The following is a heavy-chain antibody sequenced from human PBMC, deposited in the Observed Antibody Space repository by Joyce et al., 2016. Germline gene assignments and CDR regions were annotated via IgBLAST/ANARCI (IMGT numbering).Heavy chain of an antibody. Sequence: EVQLLESGGGLVQPGGSLRLSCAASGFTFSSYAMSWVRQAPGKGLEWVSGISDSGGRTYDADSVKGRFTISSDNSKNTLFLQMSSLRAEDTAVYYCAKHGNYGPYYFDYWGQGTLVTVSS. CDR2: ISDSGGRT. CDR3: AKHGNYGPYYFDY. D-gene: IGHD3-10*01. V-gene: IGHV3-23*01. CDR1: GFTFSSYA. J-gene: IGHJ4*02.